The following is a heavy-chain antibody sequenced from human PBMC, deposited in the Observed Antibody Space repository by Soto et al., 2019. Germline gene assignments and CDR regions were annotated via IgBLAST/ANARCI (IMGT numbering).Heavy chain of an antibody. CDR3: GRGPSPRAPAGGTPYYFAMDV. CDR1: GYDFTAYD. D-gene: IGHD2-2*01. CDR2: MNPINGAT. Sequence: ASVKVSCKASGYDFTAYDINWVPQASGQGLEWMGWMNPINGATGFAQRFKGRVSMTRNTATDTAYLDLTGLRSDDSAVYYCGRGPSPRAPAGGTPYYFAMDVWGQGTTVTASS. J-gene: IGHJ6*02. V-gene: IGHV1-8*02.